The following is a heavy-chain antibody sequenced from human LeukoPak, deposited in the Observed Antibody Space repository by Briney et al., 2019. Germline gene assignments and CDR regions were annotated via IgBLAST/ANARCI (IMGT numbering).Heavy chain of an antibody. J-gene: IGHJ4*02. D-gene: IGHD4-11*01. CDR2: IIPIFGTA. CDR1: GGTFSSYA. V-gene: IGHV1-69*13. Sequence: GASVKVSCKASGGTFSSYAISWVRQAPGQGLEWMGGIIPIFGTANYAQKFQGRVTITADESTSTAYMELSSLRSEDTAVYYCAIATVATTRTWGYWGRGTLVTVSS. CDR3: AIATVATTRTWGY.